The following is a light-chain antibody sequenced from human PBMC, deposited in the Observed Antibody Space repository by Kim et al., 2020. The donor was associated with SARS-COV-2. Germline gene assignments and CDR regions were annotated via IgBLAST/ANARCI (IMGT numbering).Light chain of an antibody. V-gene: IGLV3-19*01. CDR1: SLRSYY. CDR3: NSRDSSGNRGV. J-gene: IGLJ2*01. Sequence: SSELTQDPAVSVALGQTVRITCQGDSLRSYYASWYQQKPGQAPVLVIYGKNNRPSGIPDRFSGSSSGNTASLTITGAQAEDEADYYCNSRDSSGNRGVFGGGTQLTFL. CDR2: GKN.